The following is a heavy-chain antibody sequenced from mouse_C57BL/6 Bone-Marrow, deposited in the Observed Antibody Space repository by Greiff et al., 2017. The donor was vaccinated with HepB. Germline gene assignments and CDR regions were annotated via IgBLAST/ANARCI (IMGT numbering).Heavy chain of an antibody. V-gene: IGHV1-59*01. CDR2: IDPSDSYT. CDR3: ARSKTTVVDNYFDY. Sequence: QVQLQQPGAELVRPGTSVKLSCKASGYTFTSYWMHWVKQRPGQGLEWIGVIDPSDSYTNYNQKFKGKATLTVDTSSSTAYMQLSSLTSEDSAVYYCARSKTTVVDNYFDYWGQGTTLTVSS. CDR1: GYTFTSYW. J-gene: IGHJ2*01. D-gene: IGHD1-1*01.